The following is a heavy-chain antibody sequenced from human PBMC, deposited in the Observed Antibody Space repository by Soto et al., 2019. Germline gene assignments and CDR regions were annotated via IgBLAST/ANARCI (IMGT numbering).Heavy chain of an antibody. CDR1: GTTISSGDHY. D-gene: IGHD1-26*01. V-gene: IGHV4-30-4*01. CDR3: ARVYGRGDYFDF. J-gene: IGHJ4*02. Sequence: QVQLQESGPGLVKPSQTLSLTCTVSGTTISSGDHYWSGIRQPPGKGLEWIGYMYYTGKIYYNTSLQSRVTISVDTSKNQFSLKLPSVTVADTAMYFCARVYGRGDYFDFWGRGTLVSVSS. CDR2: MYYTGKI.